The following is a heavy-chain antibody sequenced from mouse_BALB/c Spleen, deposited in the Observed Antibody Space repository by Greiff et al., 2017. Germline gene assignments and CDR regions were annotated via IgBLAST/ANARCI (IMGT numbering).Heavy chain of an antibody. CDR2: IYPSDSYT. J-gene: IGHJ2*01. CDR1: GYTFTSYW. Sequence: QVQLQQPGAELVRPGASVKLSCKASGYTFTSYWINWVKQRPGQGLEWIGNIYPSDSYTNYNQKFKDKATLTVDKSSSTAYMQLSSPTSEDSAVYYGTGANYGDYWGQGTTLTVSS. V-gene: IGHV1-69*02. D-gene: IGHD1-1*01. CDR3: TGANYGDY.